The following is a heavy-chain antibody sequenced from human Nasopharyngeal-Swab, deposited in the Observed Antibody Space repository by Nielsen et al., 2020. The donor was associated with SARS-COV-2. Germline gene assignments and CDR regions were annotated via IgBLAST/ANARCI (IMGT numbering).Heavy chain of an antibody. CDR2: ISAYNGNT. D-gene: IGHD4-17*01. CDR3: ARGGYGDYLGYYYYMDV. J-gene: IGHJ6*03. V-gene: IGHV1-18*01. CDR1: GYTFTSYG. Sequence: ASVKVSCKASGYTFTSYGISWVRQAPGQGLEWMGWISAYNGNTNYAQELQGRVTMTTDTSTSTAYMELRSLRSDDTAVYYCARGGYGDYLGYYYYMDVWGKGTTVTVSS.